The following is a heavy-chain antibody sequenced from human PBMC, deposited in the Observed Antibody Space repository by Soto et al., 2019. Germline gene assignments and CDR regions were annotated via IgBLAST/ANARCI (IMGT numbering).Heavy chain of an antibody. CDR3: ARESGYSYGPFDY. V-gene: IGHV3-48*03. CDR1: GFTFSSYE. Sequence: QSGGSLRLSCAASGFTFSSYEMNWVRQAPGKGLEWVSYISSGSTIYYADSVKGRFTISRDNAKNSLYLQMNSLRAEDTAVYYCARESGYSYGPFDYWGQGTLVTVSS. D-gene: IGHD5-18*01. J-gene: IGHJ4*02. CDR2: ISSGSTI.